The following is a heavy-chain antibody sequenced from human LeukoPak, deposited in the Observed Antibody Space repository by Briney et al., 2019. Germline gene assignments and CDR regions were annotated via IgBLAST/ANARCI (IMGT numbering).Heavy chain of an antibody. V-gene: IGHV4-30-4*08. CDR1: GGSISSGDYY. CDR3: ARTVGVYDFWSGQPYYFDY. J-gene: IGHJ4*02. D-gene: IGHD3-3*01. Sequence: PSETLSLTCTVSGGSISSGDYYWSWIRQPPGKGLEWIGYIYYSGSTYYNPSLKSRVTISVDTSKNQFSLKLSSVTAADTVVYYCARTVGVYDFWSGQPYYFDYWGQGTLVTVSS. CDR2: IYYSGST.